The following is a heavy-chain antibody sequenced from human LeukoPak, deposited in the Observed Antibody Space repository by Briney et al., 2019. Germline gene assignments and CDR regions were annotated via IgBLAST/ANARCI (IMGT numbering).Heavy chain of an antibody. CDR3: ARGASGVYTVTTSWFDP. V-gene: IGHV1-2*02. CDR1: GYTFTGYY. CDR2: INPNSGGT. Sequence: ASVTVSRKASGYTFTGYYMHWVRQAPGQGLEWMGWINPNSGGTNYAQKFQGRVTMTRDTSISTAYMELSRLRSDDTAVYYCARGASGVYTVTTSWFDPWGQGTLVTVSS. J-gene: IGHJ5*02. D-gene: IGHD4-17*01.